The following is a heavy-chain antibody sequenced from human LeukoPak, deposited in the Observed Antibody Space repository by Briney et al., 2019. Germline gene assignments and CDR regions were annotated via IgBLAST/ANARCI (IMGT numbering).Heavy chain of an antibody. CDR1: GGTFSSYA. Sequence: GASVKVSCKASGGTFSSYAISWVRQAPGQGLEWMGGIIPIFGTANYAQKFQGRVTITADESTSTAYMELSSLRSEDTAVYYCARASGSSWYPKSYYYYYMDVWGKGTTVTISS. V-gene: IGHV1-69*13. CDR2: IIPIFGTA. J-gene: IGHJ6*03. CDR3: ARASGSSWYPKSYYYYYMDV. D-gene: IGHD6-13*01.